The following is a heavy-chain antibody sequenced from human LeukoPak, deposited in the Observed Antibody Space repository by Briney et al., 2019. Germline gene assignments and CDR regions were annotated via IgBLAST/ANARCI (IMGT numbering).Heavy chain of an antibody. CDR2: ISAYNGNT. J-gene: IGHJ4*02. V-gene: IGHV1-18*01. Sequence: GASVKVSCKASGYTFTSYGISWVRQAPGQGLEWMGWISAYNGNTNYAQKLQGRVTMTTDTSTSTAYMELRSLRSDDTAVYYCARDVYSGYDLGAFDYWGQGTLVTVSS. CDR1: GYTFTSYG. CDR3: ARDVYSGYDLGAFDY. D-gene: IGHD5-12*01.